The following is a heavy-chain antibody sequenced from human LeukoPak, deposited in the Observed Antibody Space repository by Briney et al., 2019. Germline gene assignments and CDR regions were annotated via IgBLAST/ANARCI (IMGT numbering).Heavy chain of an antibody. CDR1: GGSFSGYY. CDR2: INHSGST. D-gene: IGHD3-3*01. J-gene: IGHJ4*02. CDR3: ARCITIFGVVISRPLDY. V-gene: IGHV4-34*01. Sequence: KPSETLSLTCAVYGGSFSGYYWSWIRQPPGKGLEWIGEINHSGSTTYNPSLKSRVTISVDTSKNQFSLKLSSVTAADTAVYYCARCITIFGVVISRPLDYWGQGTLVTVSS.